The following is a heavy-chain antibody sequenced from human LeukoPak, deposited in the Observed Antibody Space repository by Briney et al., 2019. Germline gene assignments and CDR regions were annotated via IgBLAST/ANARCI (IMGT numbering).Heavy chain of an antibody. Sequence: SETLSLTCTVSGGSISSSSYYWGWIRQPPGKGLEWIGSIYYSRSTYYNPSLKSRVTISVDTSKNQFSLKLSSVTAADTAVYYCARHASSIAARGWFDPWGQGTLVTVSS. D-gene: IGHD6-6*01. CDR2: IYYSRST. V-gene: IGHV4-39*01. CDR1: GGSISSSSYY. J-gene: IGHJ5*02. CDR3: ARHASSIAARGWFDP.